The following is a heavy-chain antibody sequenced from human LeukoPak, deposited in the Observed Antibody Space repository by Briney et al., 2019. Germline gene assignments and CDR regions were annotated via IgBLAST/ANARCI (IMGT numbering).Heavy chain of an antibody. Sequence: SQSLSPTCAVYGGSFSGYYCSSIRQHPRKGLEWIGEINHSVSTNYNPSLKSRVTISVDTSKIQFSQKLSSVTAAATAVYYCARFYSGYDIWFDPWGQGTLVTVSS. CDR1: GGSFSGYY. J-gene: IGHJ5*02. V-gene: IGHV4-34*01. D-gene: IGHD5-12*01. CDR2: INHSVST. CDR3: ARFYSGYDIWFDP.